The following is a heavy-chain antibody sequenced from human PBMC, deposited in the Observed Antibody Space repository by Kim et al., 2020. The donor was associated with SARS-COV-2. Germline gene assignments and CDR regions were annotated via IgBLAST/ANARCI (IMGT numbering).Heavy chain of an antibody. CDR3: AKATGTSCYSALNY. CDR1: GFTFSDYA. J-gene: IGHJ4*01. D-gene: IGHD2-15*01. Sequence: GGSLRLSCTASGFTFSDYAMNWVRQAPGKGLEWVSVIGNSDDRTYYVESVRGRFTISRDKSRNTLYLQMNNLRADDTAFYYCAKATGTSCYSALNYWGQG. CDR2: IGNSDDRT. V-gene: IGHV3-23*01.